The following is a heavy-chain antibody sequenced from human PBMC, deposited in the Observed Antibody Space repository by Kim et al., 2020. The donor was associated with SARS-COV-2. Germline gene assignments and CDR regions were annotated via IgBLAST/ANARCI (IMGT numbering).Heavy chain of an antibody. CDR3: ASRNGFINF. Sequence: SETLSLTCAVYGESFSAYYWSWIRQPPGKGLEWIGEINHSGTTYYTPSLKSRVTISVDTSRNQFSLNLSSVTAADTAVYYCASRNGFINFWGQGTLVTVSS. J-gene: IGHJ4*02. CDR1: GESFSAYY. CDR2: INHSGTT. D-gene: IGHD3-3*01. V-gene: IGHV4-34*01.